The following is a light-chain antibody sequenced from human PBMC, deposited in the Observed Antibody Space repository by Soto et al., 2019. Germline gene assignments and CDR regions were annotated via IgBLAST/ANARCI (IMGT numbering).Light chain of an antibody. J-gene: IGLJ1*01. V-gene: IGLV2-11*01. CDR1: SSDVGGYNY. CDR3: CSYAGSYTRYV. Sequence: QSALTQPRSVSGSPGQSVTISCTGTSSDVGGYNYVSWYQQHPGKAPKLMIYDVSKRPSGVPDRFSGSKSGNTASLTISGLQAEDEAVYYCCSYAGSYTRYVFGTGTKLTVL. CDR2: DVS.